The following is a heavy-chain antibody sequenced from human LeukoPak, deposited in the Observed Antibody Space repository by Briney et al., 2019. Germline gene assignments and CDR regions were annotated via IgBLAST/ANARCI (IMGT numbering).Heavy chain of an antibody. V-gene: IGHV4-39*01. D-gene: IGHD6-19*01. CDR2: IYYSGST. J-gene: IGHJ4*02. CDR3: ARAVAGIFDY. CDR1: GGSISSSSYY. Sequence: PSETLSLTCTVSGGSISSSSYYWGWVRQPPGKGLEWIGTIYYSGSTYYNPSLKSRVTISVDTSKNQFSLKLSSVTAADTAVYYCARAVAGIFDYWGQATLVTVSS.